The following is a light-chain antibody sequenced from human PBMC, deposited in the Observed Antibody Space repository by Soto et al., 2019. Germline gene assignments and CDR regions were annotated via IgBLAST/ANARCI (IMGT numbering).Light chain of an antibody. Sequence: QSALTQPPSASGSPGKSVTISCTGTSSDVGDYNYVSWYQQYPGKAPKLMIYEVSKRPSGVPDRFSGSKSGNTASLTVSGLQAEDEADYYCSSYAGSNNWVFGGGTKVTVL. CDR2: EVS. V-gene: IGLV2-8*01. CDR3: SSYAGSNNWV. CDR1: SSDVGDYNY. J-gene: IGLJ3*02.